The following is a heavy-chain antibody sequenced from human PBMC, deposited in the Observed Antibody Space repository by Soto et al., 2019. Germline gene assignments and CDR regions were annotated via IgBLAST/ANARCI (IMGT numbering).Heavy chain of an antibody. J-gene: IGHJ4*02. V-gene: IGHV1-18*01. CDR2: ISAYNGNT. CDR3: ARDGDIVVVPAAVDY. CDR1: GYTFTSYG. D-gene: IGHD2-2*01. Sequence: ASVKVSCKASGYTFTSYGISWVRQAPGQGLEWMGWISAYNGNTNYAQKLQGRVTMTTDTSTSTAYMELRSLRPDDTAVYYCARDGDIVVVPAAVDYWGQGTLVTVSS.